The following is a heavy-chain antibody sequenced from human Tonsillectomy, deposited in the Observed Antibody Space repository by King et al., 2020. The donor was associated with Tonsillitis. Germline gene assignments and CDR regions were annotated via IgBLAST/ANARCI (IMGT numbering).Heavy chain of an antibody. CDR3: ARVAEYSGSSFDY. J-gene: IGHJ4*02. V-gene: IGHV4-4*07. D-gene: IGHD1-26*01. CDR1: GGSISSYY. Sequence: HVQLQESGPGLVKPSETLSLTCTVSGGSISSYYWSWIRRPAGKGLEWIGRIYTSGGTNYNPSRTSRVTLSVDTSKNQFSLKLGSVTAADTAVYYCARVAEYSGSSFDYWGQGTLVTVSS. CDR2: IYTSGGT.